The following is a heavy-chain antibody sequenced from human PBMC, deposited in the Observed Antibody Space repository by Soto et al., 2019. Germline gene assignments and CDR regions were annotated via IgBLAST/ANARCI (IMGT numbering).Heavy chain of an antibody. V-gene: IGHV3-74*01. Sequence: TWGSLRLSCAASGFTISSYWMHWVRQAPGKGLVWVSRINSDGSSTSYADSVKGRFTISRDNAKNTLYLQMNSLRAEDTAVYYCARANYDFWSGYMAAMDVWGKGTTVTVSS. CDR2: INSDGSST. CDR3: ARANYDFWSGYMAAMDV. CDR1: GFTISSYW. J-gene: IGHJ6*03. D-gene: IGHD3-3*01.